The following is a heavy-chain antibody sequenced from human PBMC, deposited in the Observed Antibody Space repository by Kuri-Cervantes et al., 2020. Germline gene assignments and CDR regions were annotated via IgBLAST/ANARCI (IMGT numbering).Heavy chain of an antibody. J-gene: IGHJ4*02. D-gene: IGHD2-15*01. CDR1: GYTFTSYA. V-gene: IGHV1-18*01. CDR2: ISAYNGNT. CDR3: AREGWPGETPDY. Sequence: ASVKVSCKASGYTFTSYAMNWVRQAPGQGLEWIGWISAYNGNTNYAQKLQGRVTMTTDTSTSTAYMELRSLRSDDTAVYYCAREGWPGETPDYWGQGTLVTVSS.